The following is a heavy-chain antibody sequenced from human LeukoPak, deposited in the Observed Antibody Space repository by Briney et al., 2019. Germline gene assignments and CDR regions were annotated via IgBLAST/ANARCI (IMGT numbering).Heavy chain of an antibody. V-gene: IGHV1-18*01. CDR3: ATEGGYSYGAGFDY. Sequence: ASVKVSCKASGYTFTSYGISWVRQAPGQGLEWMGWISAYNGNTNYAQKLQGRVTMTTDTSTSTAYMELSSLRSEDTAVYYCATEGGYSYGAGFDYWGQGTLVTVSS. J-gene: IGHJ4*02. CDR1: GYTFTSYG. CDR2: ISAYNGNT. D-gene: IGHD5-18*01.